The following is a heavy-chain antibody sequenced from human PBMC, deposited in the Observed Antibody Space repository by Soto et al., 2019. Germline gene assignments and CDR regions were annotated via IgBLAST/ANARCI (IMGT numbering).Heavy chain of an antibody. Sequence: QVQLVESGGGVVQPGMSLRHSCIGSECTFKNYGIHWVRQAPGKGLEWVAVISYHGSNKKFADSVQGRLTISRDNSKNTVYLQMNSLRPEDTAVYHCAKDQYYYSSSGYYVFDSWGQGTLVTVSS. D-gene: IGHD3-22*01. CDR1: ECTFKNYG. V-gene: IGHV3-30*18. CDR3: AKDQYYYSSSGYYVFDS. J-gene: IGHJ4*02. CDR2: ISYHGSNK.